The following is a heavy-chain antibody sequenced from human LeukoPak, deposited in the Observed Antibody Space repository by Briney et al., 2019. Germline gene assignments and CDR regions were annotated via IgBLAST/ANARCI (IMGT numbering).Heavy chain of an antibody. J-gene: IGHJ4*02. CDR3: ARDQAATNTQVRFCLD. CDR2: IYYSGST. Sequence: PSETLSLTCTVSGGSISPYYWSWIRQPPGKRLEFIGYIYYSGSTNYNPSLESRVTISVDTSKNQFSLNLISVTAADTAVYYCARDQAATNTQVRFCLDWGQGTLVTVSS. V-gene: IGHV4-59*01. D-gene: IGHD3-9*01. CDR1: GGSISPYY.